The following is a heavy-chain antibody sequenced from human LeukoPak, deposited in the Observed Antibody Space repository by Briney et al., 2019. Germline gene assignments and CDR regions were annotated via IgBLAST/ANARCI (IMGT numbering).Heavy chain of an antibody. Sequence: GGSLRLSCAASEFTFSSYGMHWVRQAPGKGLEWLAFIRYDGTTKYYTNSVKGRFTISRDNSKSTMYLQMNSLRAEDTAVYYCAKEVGTDTGFDYWGQGTLVTVSS. CDR2: IRYDGTTK. D-gene: IGHD1-14*01. CDR3: AKEVGTDTGFDY. CDR1: EFTFSSYG. J-gene: IGHJ4*02. V-gene: IGHV3-30*02.